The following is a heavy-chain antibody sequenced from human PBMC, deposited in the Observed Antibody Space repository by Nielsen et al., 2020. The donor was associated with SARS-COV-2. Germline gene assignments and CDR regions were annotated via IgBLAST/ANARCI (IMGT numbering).Heavy chain of an antibody. V-gene: IGHV3-73*01. J-gene: IGHJ4*02. Sequence: GGSLRLSCVASGFTFSGSAMHWVRQASGKGLECLGRIRSYANEYATAYTASVKGRFTISRDDSKNTAYLQMNSLKTEDTAVYYCSSPTVAYWGQGTLVTVSS. CDR1: GFTFSGSA. D-gene: IGHD4-23*01. CDR2: IRSYANEYAT. CDR3: SSPTVAY.